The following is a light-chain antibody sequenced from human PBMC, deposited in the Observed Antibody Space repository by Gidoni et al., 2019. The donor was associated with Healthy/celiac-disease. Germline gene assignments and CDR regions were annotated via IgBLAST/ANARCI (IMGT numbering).Light chain of an antibody. CDR2: WAS. Sequence: DIVMTQSPDCLAVSRGERATIKCKSSQSVLYSSNNKNYLAWYQQQPGQPPKLLIYWASTRESGVPDRFSGSGSVTDFTLTISSLQAEDVAVYYCQQYYSTLLYTFGQGTKLEIK. CDR1: QSVLYSSNNKNY. V-gene: IGKV4-1*01. CDR3: QQYYSTLLYT. J-gene: IGKJ2*01.